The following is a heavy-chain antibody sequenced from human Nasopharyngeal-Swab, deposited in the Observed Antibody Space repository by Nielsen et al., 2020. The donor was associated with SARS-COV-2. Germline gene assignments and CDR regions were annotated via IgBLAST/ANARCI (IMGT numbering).Heavy chain of an antibody. Sequence: SLKISCAASGFTFDDYAMHWVRQAPGKGLELVSGISWNSGSIGYADSVKGRFTISRDNAKNSLYLQMNSLRAEDTALYYCAKASNPAVAGDFDYWGQGTLVTVSS. D-gene: IGHD6-19*01. CDR1: GFTFDDYA. J-gene: IGHJ4*02. V-gene: IGHV3-9*01. CDR2: ISWNSGSI. CDR3: AKASNPAVAGDFDY.